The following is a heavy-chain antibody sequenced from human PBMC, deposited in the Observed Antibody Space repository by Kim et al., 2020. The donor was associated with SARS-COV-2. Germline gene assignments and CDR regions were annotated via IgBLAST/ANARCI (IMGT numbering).Heavy chain of an antibody. Sequence: KYYVDSVKGRLTISRDNAKNSLYLQMNSLRAEDTAVYYCARASRARGFDPWGQGTLVTVSS. D-gene: IGHD3-10*01. V-gene: IGHV3-7*03. CDR2: K. J-gene: IGHJ5*02. CDR3: ARASRARGFDP.